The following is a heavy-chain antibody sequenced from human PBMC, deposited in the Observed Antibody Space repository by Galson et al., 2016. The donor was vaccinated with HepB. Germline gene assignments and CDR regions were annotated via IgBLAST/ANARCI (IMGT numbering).Heavy chain of an antibody. CDR2: INYRGEST. CDR3: AKDTSWVLDF. V-gene: IGHV3-23*01. CDR1: GFTFSNHD. J-gene: IGHJ4*02. D-gene: IGHD3-16*01. Sequence: SLRLSCAASGFTFSNHDMGWVRQAPGKGLEYISNINYRGESTSYVDSVKGRFTISRDNSRNTLYLQMDNLRAEDTAVYYCAKDTSWVLDFWGQGNLVTVSS.